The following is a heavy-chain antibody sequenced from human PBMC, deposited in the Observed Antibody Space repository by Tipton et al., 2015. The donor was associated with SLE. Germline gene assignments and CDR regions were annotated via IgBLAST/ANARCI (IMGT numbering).Heavy chain of an antibody. CDR1: GGSISRGCYF. V-gene: IGHV4-61*02. D-gene: IGHD2-15*01. J-gene: IGHJ4*03. Sequence: TLSLTCTVSGGSISRGCYFWTWIRQPAGKGLEWIGRVYISGDTNYNPSLKSRVTISVDTSKNQFTLKLSSVTAADTAVYYCAREDVGVVVEASSDIWCQGTVVSASS. CDR3: AREDVGVVVEASSDI. CDR2: VYISGDT.